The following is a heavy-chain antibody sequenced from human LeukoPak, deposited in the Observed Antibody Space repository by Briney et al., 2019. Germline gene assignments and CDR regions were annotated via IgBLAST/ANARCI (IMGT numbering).Heavy chain of an antibody. V-gene: IGHV4-31*03. Sequence: NTSETLSLTCTVSGVSVSHGGYFWSGIRQHPGKGLEWIGNVYYSGVTYYNPYLKSRVIISPDTSKNQFSLKMNSVTAADTAVYYCARSARVSQYYFDYWGQGCHVTVSS. CDR3: ARSARVSQYYFDY. CDR2: VYYSGVT. CDR1: GVSVSHGGYF. J-gene: IGHJ4*02.